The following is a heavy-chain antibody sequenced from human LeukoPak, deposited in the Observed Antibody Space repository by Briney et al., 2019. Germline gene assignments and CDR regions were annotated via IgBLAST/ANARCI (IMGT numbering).Heavy chain of an antibody. Sequence: SETLSLTCAVYGGSFSGYYWGWIRQPPGKGLEWIGEINQSGDTNYNPSLKSRVTISVDTSKKQFSLNLSSVTAADTAVYYCVRHSAAYYYDTTGYYLYYFDYWGQGTLVTVSA. CDR2: INQSGDT. V-gene: IGHV4-34*01. J-gene: IGHJ4*02. CDR3: VRHSAAYYYDTTGYYLYYFDY. CDR1: GGSFSGYY. D-gene: IGHD3-22*01.